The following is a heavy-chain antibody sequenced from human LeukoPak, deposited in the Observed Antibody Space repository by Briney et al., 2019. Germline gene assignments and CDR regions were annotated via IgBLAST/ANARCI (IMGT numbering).Heavy chain of an antibody. V-gene: IGHV3-30-3*01. Sequence: GGSLRLSCAASGFTFSSYAMHWVRQAPGKGLEWVAVISYDGSNKYYADSVKGRFTISRDNSKHTLYLQMNSLRAEDTAVYYCARAFRIVVGWFDPWGQGTLVTVSS. J-gene: IGHJ5*02. CDR1: GFTFSSYA. CDR2: ISYDGSNK. CDR3: ARAFRIVVGWFDP. D-gene: IGHD2-21*01.